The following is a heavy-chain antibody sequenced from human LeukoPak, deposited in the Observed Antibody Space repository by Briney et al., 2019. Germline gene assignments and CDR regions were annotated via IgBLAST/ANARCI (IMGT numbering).Heavy chain of an antibody. CDR1: GFTFSSYW. V-gene: IGHV3-7*01. J-gene: IGHJ6*03. CDR2: IKQDGSEK. CDR3: AREGSYFRYYYYYMDV. Sequence: GGSLRLSCAASGFTFSSYWMSWVRQAPGKGLEWVANIKQDGSEKYYVDSVKGRFTISRANAKNSLYLQMNSLRAEDTAVYYCAREGSYFRYYYYYMDVWGKGTTVTVSS. D-gene: IGHD1-26*01.